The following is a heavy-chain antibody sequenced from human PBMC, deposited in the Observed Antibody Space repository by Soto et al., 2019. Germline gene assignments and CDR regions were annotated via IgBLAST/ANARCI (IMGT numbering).Heavy chain of an antibody. CDR2: INAGNGET. CDR3: AMYTDPAITDFDY. CDR1: GYTFTSYA. D-gene: IGHD1-20*01. Sequence: ASVKVSCKASGYTFTSYAMHWVRQAPGQRLEWMGWINAGNGETIYAQKFQGRVTMTEDTSTDTVYMELSSLRSEDTAVYYCAMYTDPAITDFDYWGQGTLVTVSS. V-gene: IGHV1-3*01. J-gene: IGHJ4*02.